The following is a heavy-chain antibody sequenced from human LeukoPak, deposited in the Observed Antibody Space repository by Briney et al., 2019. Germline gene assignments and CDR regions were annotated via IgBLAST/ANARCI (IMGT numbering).Heavy chain of an antibody. Sequence: PSETLSLTCTVSGGSISSYYWSWIRQPPGKGLEWIGYIYYSGSTNYNPPLKSRVTISVDTSKNQFSLKLSSVTAADTAVYYCARARSSWYLVDYWGQGTLVTVSS. V-gene: IGHV4-59*01. J-gene: IGHJ4*02. CDR2: IYYSGST. D-gene: IGHD6-13*01. CDR3: ARARSSWYLVDY. CDR1: GGSISSYY.